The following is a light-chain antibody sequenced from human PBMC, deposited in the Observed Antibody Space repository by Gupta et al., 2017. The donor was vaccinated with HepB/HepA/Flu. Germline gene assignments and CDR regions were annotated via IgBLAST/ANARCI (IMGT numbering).Light chain of an antibody. CDR2: DAS. V-gene: IGKV3-11*01. CDR3: QQRSSGLT. Sequence: IVLTQSPATLSLSPGERATLSCRASQSVSNYLAWYQQKPGQAPRLLIYDASNRATDIPARFSGSGSGTDFTLTINSLEPEDFAVYYWQQRSSGLTFGGGTKVEIK. CDR1: QSVSNY. J-gene: IGKJ4*01.